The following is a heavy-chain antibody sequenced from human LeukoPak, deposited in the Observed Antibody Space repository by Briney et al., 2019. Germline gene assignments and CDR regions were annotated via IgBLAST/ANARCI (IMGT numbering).Heavy chain of an antibody. V-gene: IGHV3-30*04. D-gene: IGHD6-6*01. CDR3: ARDDAGLLVYYYYYYMDV. CDR1: GFTFSSYA. Sequence: GRSLRLSCAASGFTFSSYAMHWVRQAPGKGLEWVAVISYDGSNKYYADSVKGRFTISRDNSKNTLYLQMNSLRAEDTAVYYCARDDAGLLVYYYYYYMDVWGKGTTVTVSS. J-gene: IGHJ6*03. CDR2: ISYDGSNK.